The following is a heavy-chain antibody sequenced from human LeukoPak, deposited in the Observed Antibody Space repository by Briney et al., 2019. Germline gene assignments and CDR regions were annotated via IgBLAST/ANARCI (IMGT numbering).Heavy chain of an antibody. J-gene: IGHJ5*02. Sequence: PSETLSLTCTVSGGSLSSNYWSWIRQPPGKGLEWIGFVYYRGATNYNPSLKSRVTISVDTSKNQFSLKLTSVTAADTAVYYCAREDIAAAATGWFDPWGQGTLVTVSS. CDR3: AREDIAAAATGWFDP. D-gene: IGHD6-13*01. V-gene: IGHV4-59*01. CDR1: GGSLSSNY. CDR2: VYYRGAT.